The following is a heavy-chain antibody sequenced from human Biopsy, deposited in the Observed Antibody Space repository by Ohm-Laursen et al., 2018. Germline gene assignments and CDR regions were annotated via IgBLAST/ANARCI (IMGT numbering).Heavy chain of an antibody. D-gene: IGHD3-3*01. Sequence: TLSLTCAVSGGSFSGTYWSWIRQTPGKGLEWIGEINHSGSTKYNPSFESRVTISVDTSKNQFSLNLFSVTAADAARYFCARGEYYAYWSGARKLNYFDYWGQGTPVSVSS. CDR1: GGSFSGTY. V-gene: IGHV4-34*01. CDR2: INHSGST. J-gene: IGHJ4*02. CDR3: ARGEYYAYWSGARKLNYFDY.